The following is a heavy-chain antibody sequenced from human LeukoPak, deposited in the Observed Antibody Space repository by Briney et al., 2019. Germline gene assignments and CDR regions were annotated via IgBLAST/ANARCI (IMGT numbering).Heavy chain of an antibody. CDR3: ARVSSSWYGYYFDY. D-gene: IGHD6-13*01. CDR2: INPNSGGT. J-gene: IGHJ4*02. V-gene: IGHV1-2*02. CDR1: GYTFTSYG. Sequence: APVKVSCKASGYTFTSYGISWVRQAPGQGLEWMGCINPNSGGTKNAQKFQGRVTMTSDTSISTAYMELSRLRSDDTAVYYCARVSSSWYGYYFDYWGQGTLVTVSS.